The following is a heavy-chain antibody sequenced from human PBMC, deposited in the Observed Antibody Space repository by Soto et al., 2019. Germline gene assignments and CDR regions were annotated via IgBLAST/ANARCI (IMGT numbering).Heavy chain of an antibody. Sequence: GGSLRLSCAASGFTFSRYWMTWVRQAPGKGLEWVANIIQDVSQKLYVDSVRGRFTISRDDAKNSVYLQMNNLRADDTAVYYCAKIGYNDWDFDYVGQGTLVNVSS. J-gene: IGHJ4*02. D-gene: IGHD3-22*01. CDR3: AKIGYNDWDFDY. CDR2: IIQDVSQK. CDR1: GFTFSRYW. V-gene: IGHV3-7*01.